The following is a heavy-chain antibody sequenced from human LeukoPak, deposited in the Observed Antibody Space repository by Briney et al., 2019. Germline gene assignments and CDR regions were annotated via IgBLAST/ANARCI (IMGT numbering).Heavy chain of an antibody. J-gene: IGHJ4*02. CDR3: ASTQLMERVDY. Sequence: ASVKVSCKASGYTFTSYYMHWVRQAPGQGLEWMGIINPSGGSTSYAQKFQGRVTMTRDTSTSTVYMELSRLRSDDTAVYYCASTQLMERVDYWGQGTLVTVSS. V-gene: IGHV1-46*01. D-gene: IGHD1-1*01. CDR1: GYTFTSYY. CDR2: INPSGGST.